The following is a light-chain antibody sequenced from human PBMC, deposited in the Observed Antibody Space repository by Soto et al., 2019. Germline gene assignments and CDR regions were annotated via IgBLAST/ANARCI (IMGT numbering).Light chain of an antibody. V-gene: IGKV3-15*01. CDR3: QQYYNRPWS. CDR1: ASISGP. CDR2: GAS. Sequence: IVVTQSLATLSVTPGGRATLSCMASASISGPLAWCQQQAGQAPMRLIYGASSWATSFPARFSGSWSWTDFSLTVSSLLSEDFAVYYCQQYYNRPWSFAQGTKV. J-gene: IGKJ1*01.